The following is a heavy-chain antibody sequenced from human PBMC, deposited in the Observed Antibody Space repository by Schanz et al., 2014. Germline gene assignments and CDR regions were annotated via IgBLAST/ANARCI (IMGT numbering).Heavy chain of an antibody. J-gene: IGHJ4*02. CDR3: ARWGFGEVSYFDY. CDR1: GFTFSTST. Sequence: EVQLVESGGGLVKPGGSLRLSCAASGFTFSTSTMHWVRQDPGKGLVWVARINSVGSNTDYADSVTGRFTISRDNAKNTLYLQMNSLRPEDTAVYYCARWGFGEVSYFDYWGQGTLVTVSS. CDR2: INSVGSNT. V-gene: IGHV3-74*02. D-gene: IGHD3-10*01.